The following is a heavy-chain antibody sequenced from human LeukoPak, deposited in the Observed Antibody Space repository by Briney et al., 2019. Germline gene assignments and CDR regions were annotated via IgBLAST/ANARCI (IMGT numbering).Heavy chain of an antibody. J-gene: IGHJ3*02. D-gene: IGHD3-22*01. CDR2: ITSSSSNI. V-gene: IGHV3-48*01. CDR1: GFTFSNYN. CDR3: ARGLHSSDAFDI. Sequence: GGSLRLSCAASGFTFSNYNMNWVRQAPGKGLEWVSYITSSSSNIYYADSVKGRFTISRDNAKDSLYLQMNSLRAEDTAMYYCARGLHSSDAFDIWGQGTMVTVSS.